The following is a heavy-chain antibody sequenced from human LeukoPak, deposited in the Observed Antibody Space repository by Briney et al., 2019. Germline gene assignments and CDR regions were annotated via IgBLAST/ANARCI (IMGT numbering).Heavy chain of an antibody. D-gene: IGHD3-10*01. CDR3: ATVPGFGDSYYYFDL. Sequence: PGGSLRLSCAASGFTFSSYSMNWVRQAPGKGLEWVSGVNWNGGSTGYADSVKGRFTISRDNAKKSLYLQMNSLRPEDTALYHCATVPGFGDSYYYFDLWGRGTLVSLSS. V-gene: IGHV3-20*01. CDR1: GFTFSSYS. CDR2: VNWNGGST. J-gene: IGHJ2*01.